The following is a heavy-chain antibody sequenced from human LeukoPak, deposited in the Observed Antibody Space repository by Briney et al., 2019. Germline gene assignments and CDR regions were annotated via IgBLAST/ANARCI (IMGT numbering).Heavy chain of an antibody. J-gene: IGHJ5*02. CDR1: GYTFTGYY. CDR2: INPNSGGT. CDR3: ARDARHRYCSSTSCYRGWLDP. D-gene: IGHD2-2*01. V-gene: IGHV1-2*02. Sequence: GASVEVSCKASGYTFTGYYMHWVRQAPGQGLEWMGWINPNSGGTNYAQKFQGRVTMTRDTSISTAYMELSSLRSEDTAVYYCARDARHRYCSSTSCYRGWLDPWGQGTLVTVSS.